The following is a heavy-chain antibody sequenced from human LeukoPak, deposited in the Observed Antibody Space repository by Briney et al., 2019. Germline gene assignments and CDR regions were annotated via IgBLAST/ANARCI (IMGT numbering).Heavy chain of an antibody. CDR1: GYTLTELS. D-gene: IGHD3-22*01. V-gene: IGHV1-24*01. Sequence: ASVKVSCKVSGYTLTELSMHWVRQAPGKGLEWMGGFDPEDGETIYAQKFQGRVTMTADTSTDTAYMELSSLRSEEKAVYYCATAPPSSGYYTGFDYWGQGTLVTVSS. J-gene: IGHJ4*02. CDR2: FDPEDGET. CDR3: ATAPPSSGYYTGFDY.